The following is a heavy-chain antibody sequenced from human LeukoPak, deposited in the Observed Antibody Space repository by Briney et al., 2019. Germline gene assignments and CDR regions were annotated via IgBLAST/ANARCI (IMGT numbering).Heavy chain of an antibody. V-gene: IGHV4-30-4*01. Sequence: SETLSLTCTVSGGSISSGDYYWSWIRQPPGKGLEWIGYIYYSGSTYYDPSLKSRVTISVDTSKNQFSLKLSSVTAADTAVYYCARDLGGRGDGYNFDYWGQGTLVTVSS. J-gene: IGHJ4*02. CDR3: ARDLGGRGDGYNFDY. CDR2: IYYSGST. D-gene: IGHD5-24*01. CDR1: GGSISSGDYY.